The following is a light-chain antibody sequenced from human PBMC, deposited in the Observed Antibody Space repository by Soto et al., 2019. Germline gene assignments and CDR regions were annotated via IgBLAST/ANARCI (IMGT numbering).Light chain of an antibody. CDR2: GNS. V-gene: IGLV1-40*01. J-gene: IGLJ2*01. CDR3: HSYDSSLSGSV. Sequence: QSVLTQPPSVSGAPGQRVTISCTGSSSNIGAGYDVHWYQQLPGTAPKLVIYGNSNRPSGVPDRFSGSKSGTSASLAITGLQAEDEADYYCHSYDSSLSGSVFGGGTKLTVL. CDR1: SSNIGAGYD.